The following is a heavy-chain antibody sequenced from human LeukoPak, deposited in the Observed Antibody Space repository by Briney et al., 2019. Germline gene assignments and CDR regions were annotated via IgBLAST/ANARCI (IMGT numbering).Heavy chain of an antibody. CDR3: ASLKVSVVLGAISYYMDV. CDR1: GASITNFY. J-gene: IGHJ6*03. Sequence: PSETLSLTCTVSGASITNFYWSWVRRPPGKGLEWIGYIYPSGTTNYNPSLQSRVTMSLDTSKNQLPLRLSSATAADTAVYFCASLKVSVVLGAISYYMDVWGKGTTVTVSS. D-gene: IGHD4/OR15-4a*01. V-gene: IGHV4-4*09. CDR2: IYPSGTT.